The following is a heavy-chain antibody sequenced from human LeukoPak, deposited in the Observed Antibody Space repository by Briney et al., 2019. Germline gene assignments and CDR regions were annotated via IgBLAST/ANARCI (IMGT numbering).Heavy chain of an antibody. CDR2: ISYDGSNK. CDR1: GFTFSSYA. D-gene: IGHD2-15*01. CDR3: ARDPSTPDAFDI. V-gene: IGHV3-30-3*01. Sequence: GGSLRLSCAASGFTFSSYAMHWVRQAPGKGLEWVAVISYDGSNKYYADSVKGRFTISRDNSKSTLYLQMNSLRAEDTAVYYCARDPSTPDAFDIWGQGTMVTVSS. J-gene: IGHJ3*02.